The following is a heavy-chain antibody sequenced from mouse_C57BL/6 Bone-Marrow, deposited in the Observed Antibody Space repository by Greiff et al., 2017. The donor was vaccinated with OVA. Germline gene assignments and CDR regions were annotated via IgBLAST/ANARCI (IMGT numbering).Heavy chain of an antibody. Sequence: VQLKESGPELVKPGASVKISCKASGYSFTDYKMNWVKQSNGKSLEWIGVINPNYGTTSYNQKLKGKATLTVDQSSSTAYMQLNSLTSEDSAVYYCAFYYGSNYRYFDVWGKGTTVTVSS. CDR1: GYSFTDYK. V-gene: IGHV1-39*01. CDR2: INPNYGTT. J-gene: IGHJ1*03. CDR3: AFYYGSNYRYFDV. D-gene: IGHD1-1*01.